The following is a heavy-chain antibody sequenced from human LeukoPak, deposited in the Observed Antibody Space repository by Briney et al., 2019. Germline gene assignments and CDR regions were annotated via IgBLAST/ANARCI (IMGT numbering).Heavy chain of an antibody. V-gene: IGHV6-1*01. CDR1: GDSVSSNSAA. J-gene: IGHJ4*02. CDR2: TYYRSKWYN. Sequence: SQTLSLTCAISGDSVSSNSAAWNWIRQSPSRGLEWLGRTYYRSKWYNDYAVSVKSRITINPDTSKNQFSLQLNSVTPEDTAVYYCARLVSGAGPFRAPGQFDYWGQGTLVTVSS. D-gene: IGHD6-19*01. CDR3: ARLVSGAGPFRAPGQFDY.